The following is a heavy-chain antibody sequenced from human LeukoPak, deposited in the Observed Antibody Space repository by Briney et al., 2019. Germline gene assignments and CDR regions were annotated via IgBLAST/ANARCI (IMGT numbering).Heavy chain of an antibody. V-gene: IGHV1-2*02. Sequence: ASVKVSCKASRYTFTGYYMHGVRQAPGQGLEWMGWINPNSGGTNYAQKFQGRVTMTRDTSISTAYMELSRLRSDDTAVYYCARVTRRFLETYYFDYWGQGTLVTVSS. CDR3: ARVTRRFLETYYFDY. J-gene: IGHJ4*02. CDR2: INPNSGGT. D-gene: IGHD3-3*01. CDR1: RYTFTGYY.